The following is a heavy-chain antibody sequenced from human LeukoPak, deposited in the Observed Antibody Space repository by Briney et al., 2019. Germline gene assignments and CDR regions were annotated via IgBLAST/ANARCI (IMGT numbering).Heavy chain of an antibody. CDR1: GFTFDDYA. J-gene: IGHJ4*02. V-gene: IGHV3-43*02. D-gene: IGHD1-26*01. CDR2: INENGDIA. Sequence: PGGSLRLSCAASGFTFDDYAMHWGRQGPGKRLEWVSLINENGDIAYYGDSVRGRFTVSRDNAKNSLYLQMNSLTTEDTALYYCAKARWEPNFDYWGQGTLVTVSS. CDR3: AKARWEPNFDY.